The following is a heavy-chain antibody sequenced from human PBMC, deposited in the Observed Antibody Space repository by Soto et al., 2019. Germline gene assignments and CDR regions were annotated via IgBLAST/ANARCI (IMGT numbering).Heavy chain of an antibody. CDR3: ARRAVAPAPIGYFHYHLDV. CDR1: GYTFNSYY. V-gene: IGHV1-2*02. Sequence: QVQLVQSGAEVKKPGASVKVSCKASGYTFNSYYIHWVRQAPGQGLEWMGWINPNSDVTGYAQSFQGRVTMTRDMSMTTAYMDLTRLRSDDTAVYYCARRAVAPAPIGYFHYHLDVWGQGTTVTVSS. J-gene: IGHJ6*02. D-gene: IGHD2-2*02. CDR2: INPNSDVT.